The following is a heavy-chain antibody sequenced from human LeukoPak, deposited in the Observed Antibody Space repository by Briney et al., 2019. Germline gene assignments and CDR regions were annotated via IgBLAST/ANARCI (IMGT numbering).Heavy chain of an antibody. D-gene: IGHD3-3*01. CDR3: ARGRFSDY. J-gene: IGHJ4*02. CDR1: GFTFSSDY. Sequence: PGGSLRLSCAASGFTFSSDYMNWVRQAPGKGLEWVSVIYSGGSTYYADSVKGRFTISRDNSKNTLYLQMNSLRADDTAVYYCARGRFSDYWGQGTLVTVSS. CDR2: IYSGGST. V-gene: IGHV3-66*01.